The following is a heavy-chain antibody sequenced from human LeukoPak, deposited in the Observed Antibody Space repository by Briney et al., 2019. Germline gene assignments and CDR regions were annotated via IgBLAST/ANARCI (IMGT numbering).Heavy chain of an antibody. J-gene: IGHJ4*02. CDR2: IIPILGIA. CDR3: VWLEEDFDY. CDR1: GGTFSSCA. V-gene: IGHV1-69*04. Sequence: SVTVSCKASGGTFSSCAISWVRQAPGQVLEWMGRIIPILGIANYAQKFQGRVTITADKSTSTAYMELSSLRSEDTAVYYCVWLEEDFDYWGQGTLDTVSS. D-gene: IGHD3-10*01.